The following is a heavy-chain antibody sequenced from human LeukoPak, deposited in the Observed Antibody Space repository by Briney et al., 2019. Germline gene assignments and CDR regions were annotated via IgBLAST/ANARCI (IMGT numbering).Heavy chain of an antibody. CDR1: GYTFRNYG. J-gene: IGHJ3*02. Sequence: ASVKVSCKTSGYTFRNYGITWVRQIPGQGPEWMGVISPSGGSTTYAQKFQGRVTLTRDTSTSTVYMELSSLRSEDTAIYYCARIRDGYNDAYDIWGQGTVVTVPS. CDR3: ARIRDGYNDAYDI. CDR2: ISPSGGST. D-gene: IGHD5-24*01. V-gene: IGHV1-46*01.